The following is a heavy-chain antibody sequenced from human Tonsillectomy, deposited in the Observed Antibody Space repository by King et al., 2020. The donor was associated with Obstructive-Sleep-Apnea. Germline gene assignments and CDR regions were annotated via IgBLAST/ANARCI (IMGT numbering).Heavy chain of an antibody. D-gene: IGHD3-9*01. CDR3: ARGHYDVLTGYYSSP. J-gene: IGHJ5*02. CDR1: GFTVSSNY. CDR2: IYSGGTT. V-gene: IGHV3-66*01. Sequence: VQLVESGGGLVQPGGSLRLSCAASGFTVSSNYMSWVRQAPGKGLEWGSCIYSGGTTYYADSVKGRFTISRYNSKNTLYLQMNSLSADDTAVYYCARGHYDVLTGYYSSPWGQGTLVAVSS.